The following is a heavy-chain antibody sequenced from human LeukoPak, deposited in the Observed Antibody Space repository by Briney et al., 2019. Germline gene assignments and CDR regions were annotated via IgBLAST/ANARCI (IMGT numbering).Heavy chain of an antibody. V-gene: IGHV3-23*01. D-gene: IGHD5-18*01. Sequence: GSLRLSCAASGFTFSEYAMSWVRQAPGKGLEWVSAITGSGGSIYYADSVKGRFAISRDNSINTLFLQMNSLRAEDTAVYYCAKDRGYSYGYPYFDYWGQGTLVTVSS. CDR2: ITGSGGSI. CDR1: GFTFSEYA. J-gene: IGHJ4*02. CDR3: AKDRGYSYGYPYFDY.